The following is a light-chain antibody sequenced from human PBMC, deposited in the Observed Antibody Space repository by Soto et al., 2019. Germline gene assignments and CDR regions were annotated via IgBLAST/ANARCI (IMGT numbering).Light chain of an antibody. Sequence: EIVLTQSPGTLSLSPGERATLSCRASQSVAKNYLAWYQQEAGQAPRLLIYAAPSRATGIPDRFSGSGSGTDFTLTISRLEPEDFAVYYCHQYASSPQTFGQGTKVEIK. V-gene: IGKV3-20*01. CDR3: HQYASSPQT. CDR2: AAP. CDR1: QSVAKNY. J-gene: IGKJ1*01.